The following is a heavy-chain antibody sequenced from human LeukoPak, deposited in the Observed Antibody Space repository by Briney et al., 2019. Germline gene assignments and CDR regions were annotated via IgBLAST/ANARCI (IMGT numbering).Heavy chain of an antibody. Sequence: GESLKISCKGSGYSFSSYWIGWVCQMPGKGPEWMGIIYPGDSDTRYSPSFQGQVTISADKAITTAYLQWNSLKASDTAMYYCARSRDVTVNYFYGMDVWGQGTTVTVSS. CDR3: ARSRDVTVNYFYGMDV. D-gene: IGHD4-17*01. V-gene: IGHV5-51*01. J-gene: IGHJ6*02. CDR1: GYSFSSYW. CDR2: IYPGDSDT.